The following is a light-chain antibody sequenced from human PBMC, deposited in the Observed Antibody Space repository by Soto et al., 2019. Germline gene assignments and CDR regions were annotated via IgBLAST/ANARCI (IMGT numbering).Light chain of an antibody. CDR2: AAS. CDR1: QSISSY. CDR3: QKSYSTPKK. V-gene: IGKV1-39*01. J-gene: IGKJ1*01. Sequence: DIQMTHSPSSLSASVLYIVTITFRASQSISSYLNWYQQKPGKAPKLLIYAASTLQSGVPSRFSGSGSGTDFTLTINSLQPEDFATYYCQKSYSTPKKFGQGTKVDIK.